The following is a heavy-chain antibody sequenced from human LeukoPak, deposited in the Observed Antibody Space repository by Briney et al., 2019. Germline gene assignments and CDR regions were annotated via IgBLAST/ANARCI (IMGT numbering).Heavy chain of an antibody. D-gene: IGHD4-17*01. J-gene: IGHJ4*02. CDR3: ARDSPDYGGKGFDY. CDR2: INGDGSST. Sequence: GGSLRLSCGATGFTISSYWMHWVRQAPGKGLVWVSRINGDGSSTTYADSVKGRFTISRDNAKNSLYLQMNTLRAEDTAIYYCARDSPDYGGKGFDYWGQGTLVTVSS. CDR1: GFTISSYW. V-gene: IGHV3-74*03.